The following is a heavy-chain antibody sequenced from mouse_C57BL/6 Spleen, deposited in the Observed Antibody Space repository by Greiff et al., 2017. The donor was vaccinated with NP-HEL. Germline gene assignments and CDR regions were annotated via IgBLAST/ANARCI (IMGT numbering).Heavy chain of an antibody. Sequence: VQLQQSGAELARPGASVKMSCKASGYTFTSYTMHWVKQRPGQGLEWIGYINPSSGYTKYNQKFKDKATVTADKSSSTAYMQLSSLTSEDSAVYYCARALYYGNPWFAYWGQGTLVTVSA. D-gene: IGHD2-1*01. CDR3: ARALYYGNPWFAY. V-gene: IGHV1-4*01. CDR1: GYTFTSYT. J-gene: IGHJ3*01. CDR2: INPSSGYT.